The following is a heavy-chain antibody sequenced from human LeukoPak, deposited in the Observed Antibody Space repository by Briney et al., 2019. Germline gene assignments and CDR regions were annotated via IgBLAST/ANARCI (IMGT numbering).Heavy chain of an antibody. CDR3: ARDGYSGNDGL. D-gene: IGHD5-12*01. V-gene: IGHV4-61*01. J-gene: IGHJ4*02. CDR1: GGSISSSTYF. Sequence: SETLSLTCTVSGGSISSSTYFWGWIRQPPGKGLEWIGYIYHSGSTKYNPSLKSRVTISVDTSKNQFSLKLSSVTAADTAVYYCARDGYSGNDGLWGQGTLVTVSS. CDR2: IYHSGST.